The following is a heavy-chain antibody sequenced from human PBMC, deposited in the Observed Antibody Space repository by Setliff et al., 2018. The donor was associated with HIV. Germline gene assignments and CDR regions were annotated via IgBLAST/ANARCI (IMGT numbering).Heavy chain of an antibody. Sequence: SETLSLTCSVSGDSISSSSYYWGWIRQPPGKGLEWIGSIYHTGSTYYKPSLKSRVTISVDTSKNQFSLRLSSVAAGDTAVYYCARGMDYYDTSGYYQYYFDYWGQGTLVTVS. J-gene: IGHJ4*02. V-gene: IGHV4-39*01. CDR2: IYHTGST. CDR1: GDSISSSSYY. CDR3: ARGMDYYDTSGYYQYYFDY. D-gene: IGHD3-22*01.